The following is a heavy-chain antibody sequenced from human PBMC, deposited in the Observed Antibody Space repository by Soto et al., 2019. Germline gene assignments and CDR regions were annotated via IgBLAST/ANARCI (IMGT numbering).Heavy chain of an antibody. CDR1: GFTFSSYG. J-gene: IGHJ4*02. V-gene: IGHV3-74*01. CDR3: AREWFHSPGH. Sequence: EVQLVESGGGLFQPGGSRSLSCAASGFTFSSYGMHWVRQAPGEGLVWVAHINTDGSSTTYADSVKGRFTVSRDNAKNTLFLQMNSLRAEDTAIYYCAREWFHSPGHWGQGTLVTVSS. CDR2: INTDGSST. D-gene: IGHD3-22*01.